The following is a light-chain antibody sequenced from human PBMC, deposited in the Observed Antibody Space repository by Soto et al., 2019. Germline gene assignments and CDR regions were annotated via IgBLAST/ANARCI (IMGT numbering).Light chain of an antibody. Sequence: QLVLTQSPSASASLGGSVKLTCTLTSGHNTYAIAWHQQQPEKGPRYLMKVNSDGSHSKGDGIPDRFSGSSSGAERYLTISSLQSEDEADYYCQTWGTGIMVFGGGTQLTVL. CDR2: VNSDGSH. V-gene: IGLV4-69*01. CDR1: SGHNTYA. J-gene: IGLJ2*01. CDR3: QTWGTGIMV.